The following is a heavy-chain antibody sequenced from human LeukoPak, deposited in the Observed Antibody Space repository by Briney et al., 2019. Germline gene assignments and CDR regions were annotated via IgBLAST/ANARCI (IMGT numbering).Heavy chain of an antibody. V-gene: IGHV3-23*01. CDR2: IRGSGGST. CDR3: ATLFGLPDY. CDR1: GFTFSSYA. Sequence: GGSLRLSCAASGFTFSSYAMSWVRQAPGKGLEWVSAIRGSGGSTNYGDSVKGRFTIFRDNSKNTLYLQMKSLRAEDTALYYCATLFGLPDYWGQGTLVTVSS. D-gene: IGHD3-3*01. J-gene: IGHJ4*02.